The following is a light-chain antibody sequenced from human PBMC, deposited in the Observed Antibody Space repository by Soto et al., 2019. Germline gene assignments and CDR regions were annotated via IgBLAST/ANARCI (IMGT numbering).Light chain of an antibody. CDR2: GAS. CDR3: QQYNNWPLT. J-gene: IGKJ4*01. V-gene: IGKV3-15*01. Sequence: DIVMTQSPAILSVSPGLRATLSCRASQSISFNLAWYQQKPGQGPRLLIYGASTRATTIPARFTGSGSGTEFTLTISSLQSEDFAVYYCQQYNNWPLTFGGGTK. CDR1: QSISFN.